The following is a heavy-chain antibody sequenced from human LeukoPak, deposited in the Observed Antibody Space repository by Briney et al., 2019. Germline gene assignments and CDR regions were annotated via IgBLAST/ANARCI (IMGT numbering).Heavy chain of an antibody. CDR2: MYYSGNG. V-gene: IGHV4-61*08. D-gene: IGHD1-26*01. CDR1: GVSVGSAGYY. CDR3: ARSQSQSGSYRYYFTY. J-gene: IGHJ4*02. Sequence: PSETLSLTCSVSGVSVGSAGYYWTWIRQPPGKGLEWLGYMYYSGNGNYNPFLKSRVTMSLDPSKNRFSLKLSSVTAADTAVYYCARSQSQSGSYRYYFTYWGQGTLVTVSS.